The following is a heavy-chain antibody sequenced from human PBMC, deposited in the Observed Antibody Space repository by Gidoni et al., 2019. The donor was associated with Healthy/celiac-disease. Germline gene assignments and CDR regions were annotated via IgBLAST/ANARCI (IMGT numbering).Heavy chain of an antibody. D-gene: IGHD1-26*01. Sequence: QVQLVESGGGVVQPGRSLSISCAASGFTFSSYARHWVRQAPGKGLEWVAVITYDGSNKYYADSVKGRFTISRDNSKNTLYLQMNSLRAEDTAVYYCARDSVSWELNYYFDYWGQGTLVTVSS. CDR1: GFTFSSYA. CDR3: ARDSVSWELNYYFDY. V-gene: IGHV3-30*04. J-gene: IGHJ4*02. CDR2: ITYDGSNK.